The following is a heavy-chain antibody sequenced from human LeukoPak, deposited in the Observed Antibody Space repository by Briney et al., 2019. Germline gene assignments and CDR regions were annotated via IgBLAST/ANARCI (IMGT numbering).Heavy chain of an antibody. D-gene: IGHD6-19*01. Sequence: ASVKVSCKVSGYTLTELSMHWVRQAPGKGLEWMGGFDPEDGETIYAQKFQGRVTMTEDTSTDTAYMELSSLRSEDTAVYYCATDGPGQWLVEAFDIWGQGTMVTVSS. V-gene: IGHV1-24*01. J-gene: IGHJ3*02. CDR2: FDPEDGET. CDR1: GYTLTELS. CDR3: ATDGPGQWLVEAFDI.